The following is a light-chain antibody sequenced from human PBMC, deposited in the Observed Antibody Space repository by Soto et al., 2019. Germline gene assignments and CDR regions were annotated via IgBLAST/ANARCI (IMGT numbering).Light chain of an antibody. Sequence: EIVLTQSPGTLSLSPGERATLSCRASQRVSSSYLAWYQQKPGQAPRLLIYGASSRASGIPDRFSGSGSGTDFTLPISRREPEDFAVYYCQQYGSSPLTFGGGTKVEIK. J-gene: IGKJ4*01. V-gene: IGKV3-20*01. CDR1: QRVSSSY. CDR3: QQYGSSPLT. CDR2: GAS.